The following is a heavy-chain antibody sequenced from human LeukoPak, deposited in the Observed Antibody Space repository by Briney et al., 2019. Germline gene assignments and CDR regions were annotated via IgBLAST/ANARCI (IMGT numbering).Heavy chain of an antibody. Sequence: GGSPRLSCAASGFTFSSYWMSWVRQAPGKGLEWVANIKQDGSEKYYVDSVKGRFTISRDNAKNSLYLQMNSLRAEDTAVYYCATDFKPIFGVVIPYFDYWGQGTLVTVSS. D-gene: IGHD3-3*01. CDR1: GFTFSSYW. J-gene: IGHJ4*02. CDR3: ATDFKPIFGVVIPYFDY. V-gene: IGHV3-7*04. CDR2: IKQDGSEK.